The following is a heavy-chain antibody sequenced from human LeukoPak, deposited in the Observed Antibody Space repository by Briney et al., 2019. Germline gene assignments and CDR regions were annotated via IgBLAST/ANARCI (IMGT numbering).Heavy chain of an antibody. D-gene: IGHD2-15*01. CDR1: GYTFTSYD. Sequence: ASVKVSCKASGYTFTSYDINWVRQATGQGLEWMGWMNPNSGNTGYAQKLQGRVTMTTDTSTSTAYMELRSLRSDDTAVYYCARDSPAEDIVVVVAAGTFDYWGQGTLVTVSS. CDR3: ARDSPAEDIVVVVAAGTFDY. J-gene: IGHJ4*02. CDR2: MNPNSGNT. V-gene: IGHV1-8*01.